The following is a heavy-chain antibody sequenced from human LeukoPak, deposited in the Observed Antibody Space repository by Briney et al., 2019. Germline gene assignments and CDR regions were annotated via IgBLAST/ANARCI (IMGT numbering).Heavy chain of an antibody. CDR2: VSGSGTDT. J-gene: IGHJ4*01. Sequence: PGGSLRLSGAASGFTFTHYAMSWVRQAPGQGLEGVSSVSGSGTDTYYRDSVKGRFTISRANSKNTLSLQMNSLRVDDTAVYYCGRGYTYGNFDYWGDGTLVTVSS. D-gene: IGHD5-18*01. CDR3: GRGYTYGNFDY. V-gene: IGHV3-23*01. CDR1: GFTFTHYA.